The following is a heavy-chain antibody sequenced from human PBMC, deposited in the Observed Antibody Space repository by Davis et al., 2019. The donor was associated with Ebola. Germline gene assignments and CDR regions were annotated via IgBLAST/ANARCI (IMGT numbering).Heavy chain of an antibody. CDR3: ARDYYDRRGYSSDDAFAI. CDR1: ALTFTSDG. CDR2: ISSSSSTI. D-gene: IGHD3-22*01. J-gene: IGHJ3*02. V-gene: IGHV3-48*02. Sequence: PGGSLRLSCAVSALTFTSDGMNWIPEAPGKGLEWVSYISSSSSTIYYADSVKGRFTISRDNAKNSLYLQMNGLRDEDTAVYYYARDYYDRRGYSSDDAFAIWGQGTMVTVSS.